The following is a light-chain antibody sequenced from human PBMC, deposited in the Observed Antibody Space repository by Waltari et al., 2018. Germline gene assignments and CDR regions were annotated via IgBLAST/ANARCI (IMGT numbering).Light chain of an antibody. CDR1: QSPLHRNGYNY. Sequence: DIVITQSPLSLPVTPGEPASIACRSSQSPLHRNGYNYLDWYLQKPGQSPQLLIYLGSNRASGVPDRFSGSGSGTDFTLKISRVEGEDVGVYYCMQSLQALWTFGPGTKVEIK. CDR2: LGS. J-gene: IGKJ1*01. CDR3: MQSLQALWT. V-gene: IGKV2-28*01.